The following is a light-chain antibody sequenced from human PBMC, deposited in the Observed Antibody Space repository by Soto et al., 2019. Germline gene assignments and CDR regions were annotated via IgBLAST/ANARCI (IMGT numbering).Light chain of an antibody. Sequence: EIVMTQSPATLSVPPGERATLSCRASQSVSTNFAWYQQRPGQAPRLLFYGASIRATGVPARFTGSGSGTEFTLTISSLQSEDFAVYYCQQYNTWPRTFGRGTKVDIK. J-gene: IGKJ4*01. CDR3: QQYNTWPRT. V-gene: IGKV3-15*01. CDR1: QSVSTN. CDR2: GAS.